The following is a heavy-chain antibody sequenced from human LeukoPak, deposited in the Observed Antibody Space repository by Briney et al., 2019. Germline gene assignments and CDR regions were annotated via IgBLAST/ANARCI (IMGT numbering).Heavy chain of an antibody. CDR2: IYSGGST. CDR3: ATPVVTVTHEDY. Sequence: GGSLRLSCAASGFTVSSNYMSWVRQAPGKGLEWVSVIYSGGSTYYADSVKGRFTISRDNSKNTLYLQMNSLRAEDTAVYYCATPVVTVTHEDYWGQGTLVTVSS. V-gene: IGHV3-53*01. J-gene: IGHJ4*02. D-gene: IGHD2-21*02. CDR1: GFTVSSNY.